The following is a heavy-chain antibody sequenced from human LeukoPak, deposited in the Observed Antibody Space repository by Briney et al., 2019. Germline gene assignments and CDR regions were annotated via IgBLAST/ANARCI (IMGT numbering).Heavy chain of an antibody. Sequence: GASVKVSCKASGYTFTSYGISWVRQAPGQGLEWMGWISAYNGNTNYAQKLQGRVTMTTDTSTSTAYMELRSLRSDDTAVYYCAREGYYDRSGYFDFDYWGQGTLVTVSS. CDR1: GYTFTSYG. V-gene: IGHV1-18*01. CDR3: AREGYYDRSGYFDFDY. D-gene: IGHD3-22*01. J-gene: IGHJ4*02. CDR2: ISAYNGNT.